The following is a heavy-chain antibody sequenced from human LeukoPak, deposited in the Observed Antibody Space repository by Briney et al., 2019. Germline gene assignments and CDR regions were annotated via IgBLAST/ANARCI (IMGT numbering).Heavy chain of an antibody. D-gene: IGHD3-10*01. CDR3: AKDYYGSGSSSDY. CDR1: GFTFSSYA. CDR2: ISGSSGST. V-gene: IGHV3-23*01. Sequence: GGSLRLSCAASGFTFSSYAMNWVRQAPGKGLEWVSAISGSSGSTYYADSVKGRFTISRDNSKNTLYLQMNSLRAEDTAVYYCAKDYYGSGSSSDYWGQGTLVTVSS. J-gene: IGHJ4*02.